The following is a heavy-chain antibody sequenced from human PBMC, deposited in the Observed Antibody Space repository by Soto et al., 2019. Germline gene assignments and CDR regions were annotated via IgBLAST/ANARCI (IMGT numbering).Heavy chain of an antibody. CDR3: ARVSPDYGSGSYNWYDP. J-gene: IGHJ5*02. V-gene: IGHV4-59*01. D-gene: IGHD3-10*01. CDR2: IYYSGST. CDR1: GGSISSYY. Sequence: ETLSLTCTVSGGSISSYYWSWIRQPPGKGLEWIGYIYYSGSTNYNPSLKSRVTISVDTSKNQFSLKLSSVTAADTAVYYCARVSPDYGSGSYNWYDPWGQGTLVTVSS.